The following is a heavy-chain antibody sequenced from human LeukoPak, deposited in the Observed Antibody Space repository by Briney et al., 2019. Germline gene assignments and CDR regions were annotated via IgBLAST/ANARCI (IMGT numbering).Heavy chain of an antibody. Sequence: PGGSLRLSCTASGFTFSSYWMHWVRQAPGKGLVWVSRINSDGSSTSYADSVKGRFTISRDNAKNTLYLQMNSLRAEDTAVYYCAMGPYYYDSSGYYYWGQGTLVTVSS. D-gene: IGHD3-22*01. CDR1: GFTFSSYW. V-gene: IGHV3-74*01. J-gene: IGHJ4*02. CDR3: AMGPYYYDSSGYYY. CDR2: INSDGSST.